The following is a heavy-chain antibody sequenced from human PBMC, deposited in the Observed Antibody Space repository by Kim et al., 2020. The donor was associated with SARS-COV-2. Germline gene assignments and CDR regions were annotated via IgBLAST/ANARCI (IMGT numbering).Heavy chain of an antibody. CDR2: ISYDGSNK. V-gene: IGHV3-33*05. CDR3: ARDQNGMIVVGLDY. D-gene: IGHD3-22*01. Sequence: GGSLRLSCAASGFTFSSYGMHWVRQAPGKGLEWVAVISYDGSNKYYADSVKGRFTISRDNSKNTLYLQMNSLRAEDTAVYYCARDQNGMIVVGLDYWGQGTLVTVSS. CDR1: GFTFSSYG. J-gene: IGHJ4*02.